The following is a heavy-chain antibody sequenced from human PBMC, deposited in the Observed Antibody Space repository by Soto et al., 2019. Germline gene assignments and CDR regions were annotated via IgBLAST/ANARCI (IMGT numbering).Heavy chain of an antibody. J-gene: IGHJ4*02. Sequence: KTSETLSLTCAVYGGSFSGYYWSWIRQPPGKGLEWIGEINHSGSTNYNPSLKSRVTISVDTSKNQFSLKLSSVTAADTAVYYCASLNSPADSSGLPPDYWGQGTLVTVSS. CDR1: GGSFSGYY. CDR3: ASLNSPADSSGLPPDY. CDR2: INHSGST. D-gene: IGHD3-22*01. V-gene: IGHV4-34*01.